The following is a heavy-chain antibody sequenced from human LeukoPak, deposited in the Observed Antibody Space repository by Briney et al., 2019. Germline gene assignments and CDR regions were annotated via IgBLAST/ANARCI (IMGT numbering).Heavy chain of an antibody. CDR3: ARERMVRGVIGLDAFDI. CDR1: GFTFSSYA. Sequence: GGSLRLSCAASGFTFSSYAMSWVRQAPGKGLEWVSVIGGSGGGTYYADSVKGRFTISRDNAKNSLYLQMNSLRAEDTAVYYCARERMVRGVIGLDAFDIWGQGTMVTVSS. J-gene: IGHJ3*02. CDR2: IGGSGGGT. D-gene: IGHD3-10*01. V-gene: IGHV3-23*01.